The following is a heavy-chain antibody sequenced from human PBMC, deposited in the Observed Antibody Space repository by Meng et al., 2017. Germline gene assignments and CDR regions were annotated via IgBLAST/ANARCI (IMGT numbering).Heavy chain of an antibody. Sequence: GSLRLSCAVSGYSISSGYYWGWIRQPPGKGLEWIGSIYHSGSTYYNPSLKSRVTISVDTSKNQFSLKLSSVTAADTAVYYCARAGDIVVVVAPDNWFDPWGQGTLVTVSS. J-gene: IGHJ5*02. CDR2: IYHSGST. CDR3: ARAGDIVVVVAPDNWFDP. V-gene: IGHV4-38-2*01. CDR1: GYSISSGYY. D-gene: IGHD2-15*01.